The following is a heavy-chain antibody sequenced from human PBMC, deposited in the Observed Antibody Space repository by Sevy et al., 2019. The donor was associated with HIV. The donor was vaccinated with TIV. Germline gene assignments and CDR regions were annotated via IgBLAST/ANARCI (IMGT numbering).Heavy chain of an antibody. V-gene: IGHV3-23*01. Sequence: GGSLRLSCAASGFTFSSYAMSWVRQAPGKGLEWVSAISGSGGSTYYADSVKGRLTISRDNSKNTLYLQMNSLRAEDTAVYYCAGTSTIVGVVIIPRILDYWGQGTLVTVSS. D-gene: IGHD3-3*01. J-gene: IGHJ4*02. CDR1: GFTFSSYA. CDR2: ISGSGGST. CDR3: AGTSTIVGVVIIPRILDY.